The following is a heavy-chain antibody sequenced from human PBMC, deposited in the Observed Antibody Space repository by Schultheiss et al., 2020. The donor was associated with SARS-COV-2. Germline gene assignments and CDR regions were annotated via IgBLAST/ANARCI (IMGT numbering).Heavy chain of an antibody. V-gene: IGHV3-21*01. CDR3: AGGYSGYVPTPFDY. D-gene: IGHD5-12*01. J-gene: IGHJ4*02. CDR2: ISSSSSYI. Sequence: GESLKISCAASGFTFSSYSMNWVRQAPGKGLEWVSSISSSSSYIYYADSVKGRFTISRDNAKNSLYLQMNSLRAEDTAVYYCAGGYSGYVPTPFDYWGQGTLVTVSS. CDR1: GFTFSSYS.